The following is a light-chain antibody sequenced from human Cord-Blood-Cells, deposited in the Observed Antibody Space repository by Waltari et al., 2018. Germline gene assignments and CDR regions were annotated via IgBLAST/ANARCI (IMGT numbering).Light chain of an antibody. V-gene: IGKV4-1*01. CDR2: WAS. CDR3: QQYYSTPLT. J-gene: IGKJ1*01. Sequence: DIVMTQSPDSLAVSLGERATINCKFSQSVLYSSNNKNYLAWYQQKPGQPPKLLIYWASTRESVVPDRFSGSGSGTDFTLTISSLQAEDVAVYYCQQYYSTPLTFGQGTKVEIK. CDR1: QSVLYSSNNKNY.